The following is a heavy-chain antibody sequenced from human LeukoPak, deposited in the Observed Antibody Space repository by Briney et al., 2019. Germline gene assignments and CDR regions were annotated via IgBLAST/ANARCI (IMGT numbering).Heavy chain of an antibody. J-gene: IGHJ4*02. CDR1: GYTFTSYG. D-gene: IGHD6-13*01. Sequence: ASVKVSCKASGYTFTSYGISWVRQAPGQGLEWMGGIIPIFGTANYAQKFQGRVTITADESTSTAYMELSSLRSEDTAVYYCASVSIAAAGTGFWGQGTLVTVSS. CDR2: IIPIFGTA. CDR3: ASVSIAAAGTGF. V-gene: IGHV1-69*13.